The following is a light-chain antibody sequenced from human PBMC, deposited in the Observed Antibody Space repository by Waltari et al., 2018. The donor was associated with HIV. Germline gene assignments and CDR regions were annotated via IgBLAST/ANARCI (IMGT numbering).Light chain of an antibody. CDR3: CSYAGTYTYV. V-gene: IGLV2-11*01. Sequence: QSALTQPRSVSGSPGPSVPTSCTGTSSDIDYFDYVSWYQQYPGKAPKVIIYEVSQRPSGVPDRFTASKSGITASLTISGLQDEDEADYYCCSYAGTYTYVFGTGTTVTVL. CDR1: SSDIDYFDY. CDR2: EVS. J-gene: IGLJ1*01.